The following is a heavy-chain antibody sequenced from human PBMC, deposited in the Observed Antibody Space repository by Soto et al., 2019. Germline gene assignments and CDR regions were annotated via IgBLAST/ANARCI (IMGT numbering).Heavy chain of an antibody. CDR1: GYNFNIYW. V-gene: IGHV5-51*01. J-gene: IGHJ6*02. CDR3: ARGAKLGYCSSTSCKSYGMDV. CDR2: MYPDDSET. D-gene: IGHD2-2*01. Sequence: GESLKISCKASGYNFNIYWIAWVRQMSGKGLEWMGIMYPDDSETRYSPSFQGQVTITADKSISTAYLQWSSLKASDTAIYYCARGAKLGYCSSTSCKSYGMDVWGQGTTVTVSS.